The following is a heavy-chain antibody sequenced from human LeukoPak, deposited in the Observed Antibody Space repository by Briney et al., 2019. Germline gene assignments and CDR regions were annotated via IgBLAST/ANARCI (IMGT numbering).Heavy chain of an antibody. CDR3: ARKAQYNGHYPLDY. D-gene: IGHD1-7*01. CDR2: IYSGGST. CDR1: GFTVSSNY. J-gene: IGHJ4*02. V-gene: IGHV3-53*01. Sequence: GGSLRLSCAASGFTVSSNYMSWVRQAPGKGLEWVSVIYSGGSTYYADSVKGRFTISRDSSKNTLFLQMNSLRAEDTALYFCARKAQYNGHYPLDYWGQGTLVTVSS.